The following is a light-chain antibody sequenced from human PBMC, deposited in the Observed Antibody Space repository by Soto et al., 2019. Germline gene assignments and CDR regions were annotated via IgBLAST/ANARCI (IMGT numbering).Light chain of an antibody. V-gene: IGKV1-5*01. J-gene: IGKJ2*01. CDR2: DAS. Sequence: DIQMTQSPSTLSASVGDRATITCRASQSVSSWLAWYQQKPGKAPKLLIYDASSLATGVPSRFSGSGSGTEFSLTISSLQPDDFATYYYQQYNSYYTFGQGTKLEIK. CDR1: QSVSSW. CDR3: QQYNSYYT.